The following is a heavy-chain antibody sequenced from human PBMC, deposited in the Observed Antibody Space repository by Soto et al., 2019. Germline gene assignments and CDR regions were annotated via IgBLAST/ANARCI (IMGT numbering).Heavy chain of an antibody. Sequence: SQTLSLTCVGSGDTVSSNSVAWNWVRQSPSRGLEWLGRTYYRSRWYSDYAVSVRSRIDINADTSKNQFSLKLSSVTAADTAVYYCARVPKLQTDYYGMDVWGQGTTVTVSS. D-gene: IGHD3-10*01. CDR1: GDTVSSNSVA. J-gene: IGHJ6*02. CDR2: TYYRSRWYS. V-gene: IGHV6-1*01. CDR3: ARVPKLQTDYYGMDV.